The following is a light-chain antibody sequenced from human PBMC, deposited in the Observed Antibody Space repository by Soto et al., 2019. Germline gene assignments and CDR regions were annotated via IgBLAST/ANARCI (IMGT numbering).Light chain of an antibody. CDR1: QGFSNN. CDR2: AAS. CDR3: QKYNSAPYT. J-gene: IGKJ3*01. Sequence: DIQMTQSPSSLSASVGDRVTITCRASQGFSNNLAWYQQRPGRVPKLLIYAASTLQSGVQSRFSGSGSGTDFTLTISSLQPEDVATYYCQKYNSAPYTFGRATTVDLK. V-gene: IGKV1-27*01.